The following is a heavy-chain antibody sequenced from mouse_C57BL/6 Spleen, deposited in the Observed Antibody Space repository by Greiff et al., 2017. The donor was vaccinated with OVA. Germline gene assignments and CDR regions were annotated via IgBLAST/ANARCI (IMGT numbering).Heavy chain of an antibody. CDR3: ARHNGSSYYYAMDY. Sequence: EVMLVESGGGLVKPGGSLKLSCAASGFTFSSYTMSWVRQTPEKRLEWVATISGGGGNTYYPDSVKGRFTISRDNAKNTLYLQMSSLRSEDTALYYCARHNGSSYYYAMDYWGQGTSVTVSS. V-gene: IGHV5-9*01. J-gene: IGHJ4*01. CDR2: ISGGGGNT. CDR1: GFTFSSYT. D-gene: IGHD1-1*01.